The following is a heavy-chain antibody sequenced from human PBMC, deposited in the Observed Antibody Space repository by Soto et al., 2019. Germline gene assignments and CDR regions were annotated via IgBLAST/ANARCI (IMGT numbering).Heavy chain of an antibody. CDR2: IYYSGST. V-gene: IGHV4-59*01. J-gene: IGHJ6*03. CDR1: GGSISSYY. Sequence: SETLSLTCTVSGGSISSYYWSWIRQPPGKGLEWIGYIYYSGSTNYNPSLKSRVTISVDTSKNQFSLKLSSVTAADTAVYYCASSYYGSGRNFYMDVWGKGTTVTVSS. D-gene: IGHD3-10*01. CDR3: ASSYYGSGRNFYMDV.